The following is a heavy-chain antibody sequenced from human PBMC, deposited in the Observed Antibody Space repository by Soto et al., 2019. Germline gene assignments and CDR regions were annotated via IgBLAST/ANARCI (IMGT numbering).Heavy chain of an antibody. J-gene: IGHJ4*02. Sequence: PGGSLRLSCAASGFTFSDYYMSWIRQAPGKGLGWVSYISSSSSYTNYADSVKGRFTVSRDNAKNSLYLQMNSLRAEDTAVHYCARLVATGDYWGQGTLVTVSS. CDR3: ARLVATGDY. CDR1: GFTFSDYY. CDR2: ISSSSSYT. V-gene: IGHV3-11*06. D-gene: IGHD5-12*01.